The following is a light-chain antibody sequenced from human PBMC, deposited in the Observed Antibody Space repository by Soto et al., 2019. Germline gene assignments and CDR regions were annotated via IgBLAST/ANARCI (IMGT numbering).Light chain of an antibody. CDR3: SSFTTSHTYI. J-gene: IGLJ1*01. Sequence: SVLTQPASVPGSPGQSITISCTGTSVDVGAYDFVSWYQQHPGKAPKLLIYVVSGRPSGVPDRFSGSKSGNAASLTISGLQAEDEADYYCSSFTTSHTYIFGTGTKVTVL. CDR2: VVS. V-gene: IGLV2-14*01. CDR1: SVDVGAYDF.